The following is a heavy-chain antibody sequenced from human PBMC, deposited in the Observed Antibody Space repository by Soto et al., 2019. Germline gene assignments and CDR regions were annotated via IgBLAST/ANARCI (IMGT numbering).Heavy chain of an antibody. CDR1: GYTFTSYA. Sequence: ASVKVSCKASGYTFTSYAMHWVRQAPGQRLEWMGWINAGNGNTKYSQKFQGRVTITRDTSASTAYMELSSLRSEDTAVYYCARVNNGSARKVGFDYWGQGTLVTVSS. CDR2: INAGNGNT. D-gene: IGHD3-10*01. J-gene: IGHJ4*02. CDR3: ARVNNGSARKVGFDY. V-gene: IGHV1-3*01.